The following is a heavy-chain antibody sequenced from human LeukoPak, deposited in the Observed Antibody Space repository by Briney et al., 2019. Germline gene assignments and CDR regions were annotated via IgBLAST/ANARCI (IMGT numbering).Heavy chain of an antibody. V-gene: IGHV3-21*04. CDR2: ISSSSSYI. Sequence: GGSLRLSSAASGFTYSSYAMSWVRQAPGKGLEWVSAISSSSSYIYYADSVKGRFTISRDNAKNSLYLQMNSLRAEDTAVYYCAKERGYSGYDDYWGQGTLVTVSS. D-gene: IGHD5-12*01. CDR3: AKERGYSGYDDY. CDR1: GFTYSSYA. J-gene: IGHJ4*02.